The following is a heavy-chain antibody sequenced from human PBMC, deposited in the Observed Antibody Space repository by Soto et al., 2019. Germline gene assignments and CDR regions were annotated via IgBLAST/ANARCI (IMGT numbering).Heavy chain of an antibody. CDR2: IYYSGST. CDR3: ARDVGAPSGFDY. CDR1: CGSISSYY. D-gene: IGHD4-17*01. V-gene: IGHV4-59*01. Sequence: SETLSLTCTVSCGSISSYYWSWIRQPPGKGLEWIGYIYYSGSTNYNPSLKSRVTISVDTSKNQFSLKLSSVTAADTAVYYCARDVGAPSGFDYWGQGTLVTVSS. J-gene: IGHJ4*02.